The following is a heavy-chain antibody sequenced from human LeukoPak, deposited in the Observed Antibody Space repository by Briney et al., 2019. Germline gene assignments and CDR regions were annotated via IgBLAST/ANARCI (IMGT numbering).Heavy chain of an antibody. J-gene: IGHJ3*02. Sequence: GGSLRLSCAASGFTFSGSAMHWVRQASGKGLEWVGRIRSKANSYATAYAASVRGRFTISRDDSKNTAYLQMNSLKTEDTAVYYCTRQNADAFDIWGQGTMVTVSS. CDR2: IRSKANSYAT. V-gene: IGHV3-73*01. CDR3: TRQNADAFDI. CDR1: GFTFSGSA.